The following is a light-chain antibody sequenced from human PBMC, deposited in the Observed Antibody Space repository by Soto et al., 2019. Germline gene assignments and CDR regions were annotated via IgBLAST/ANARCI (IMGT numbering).Light chain of an antibody. CDR3: MQALQTPWT. CDR1: QSLLHSNGYNY. J-gene: IGKJ1*01. Sequence: DIVMTQSPLSLPVTPGEPASISCRSSQSLLHSNGYNYLDWYLQKPGQSPQLLIYLGSDRASGVPDRFSGSGSGTGFTLKISGVEAEDVGVYYCMQALQTPWTFGQGTKVEIK. CDR2: LGS. V-gene: IGKV2-28*01.